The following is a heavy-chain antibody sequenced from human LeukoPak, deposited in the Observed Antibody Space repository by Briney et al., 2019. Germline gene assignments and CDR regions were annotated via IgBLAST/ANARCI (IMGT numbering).Heavy chain of an antibody. CDR1: GGSFSGYY. V-gene: IGHV4-34*01. CDR3: ARRAILLWSLTAYDY. Sequence: SETLSLTCAVYGGSFSGYYWSWIRQPPGKGLEWIGEINHSGSTNYNPSLKSRVTISVDTSKNQFSLKLSSVTAADTAVYYCARRAILLWSLTAYDYWGQGILVTVSS. CDR2: INHSGST. D-gene: IGHD5-18*01. J-gene: IGHJ4*02.